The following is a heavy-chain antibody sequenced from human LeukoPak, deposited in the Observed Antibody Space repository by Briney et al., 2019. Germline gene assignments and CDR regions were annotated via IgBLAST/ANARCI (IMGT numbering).Heavy chain of an antibody. V-gene: IGHV3-15*01. CDR1: XFXXSXAW. CDR3: NSVMVAAPRSDY. Sequence: GGSLRLSCAASXFXXSXAWXXXVXXXXXXXXEXXXRIKSKTDVGTTDXAAPVKGRFTISRDDSKNTLYLQMDSLKNEDTAVYYCNSVMVAAPRSDYWGQGTLVTVSS. J-gene: IGHJ4*02. D-gene: IGHD2-15*01. CDR2: IKSKTDVGTT.